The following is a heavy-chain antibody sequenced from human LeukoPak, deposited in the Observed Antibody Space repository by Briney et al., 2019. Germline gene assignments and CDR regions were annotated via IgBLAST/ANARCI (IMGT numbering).Heavy chain of an antibody. CDR3: ARGGATMVRGVHGY. D-gene: IGHD3-10*01. Sequence: PSETLSLTCAVYGGSFSGYYWNWIRQPAGKGLEWTGEINHSGSTNYNPSLKSRVTISVDTSKNQFSLKLSSVTAADTAVYYCARGGATMVRGVHGYWGQGTLVTVSS. J-gene: IGHJ4*02. CDR2: INHSGST. CDR1: GGSFSGYY. V-gene: IGHV4-34*01.